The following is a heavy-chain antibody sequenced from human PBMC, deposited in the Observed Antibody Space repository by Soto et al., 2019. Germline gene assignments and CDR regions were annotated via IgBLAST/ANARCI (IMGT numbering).Heavy chain of an antibody. Sequence: ETLSLTCTVSGGSISSYYWSWIRQPPGKGLEWIGYIYYSGSTNYNPSLKSRVTISVDTSKNQFSLKLSSVTAADTAVYYCARVGCSGGSCYSRYWGQGTLVTVSS. CDR1: GGSISSYY. J-gene: IGHJ4*02. V-gene: IGHV4-59*01. D-gene: IGHD2-15*01. CDR3: ARVGCSGGSCYSRY. CDR2: IYYSGST.